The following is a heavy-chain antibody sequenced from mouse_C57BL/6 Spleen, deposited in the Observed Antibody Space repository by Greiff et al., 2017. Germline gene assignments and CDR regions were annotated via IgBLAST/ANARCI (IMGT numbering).Heavy chain of an antibody. V-gene: IGHV1-5*01. CDR2: IYPGNSDT. Sequence: EVQRVESGTVLARPGASVKMSCKTSGYTFTSYWMHWVKQRPGQGLEWIGAIYPGNSDTSYNQKFKGKAKLTAVTSASTAYMELSSLTNEDSAVDYCTKGEIGRGLYFDYWGQGTTLTVSS. J-gene: IGHJ2*01. CDR3: TKGEIGRGLYFDY. CDR1: GYTFTSYW. D-gene: IGHD3-1*01.